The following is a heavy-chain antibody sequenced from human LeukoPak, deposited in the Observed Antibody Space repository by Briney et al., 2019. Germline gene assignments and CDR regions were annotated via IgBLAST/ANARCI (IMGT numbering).Heavy chain of an antibody. CDR3: ARERGGPYCSSTSCHYGGADY. CDR2: INHSGST. V-gene: IGHV4-34*01. CDR1: GGSFSGYY. Sequence: PSETLSLTCAIYGGSFSGYYWSWIRQPPGKGLEWIGEINHSGSTNYNPSLKSRVTISVDTSKNQFSLKLSSVTAADTAVYYCARERGGPYCSSTSCHYGGADYWGQGTLVTVSS. D-gene: IGHD2-2*01. J-gene: IGHJ4*02.